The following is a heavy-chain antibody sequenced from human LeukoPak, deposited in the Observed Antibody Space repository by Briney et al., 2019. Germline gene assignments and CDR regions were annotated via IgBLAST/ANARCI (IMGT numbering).Heavy chain of an antibody. J-gene: IGHJ6*03. CDR3: ARGNYDSGSYHYYYYYYMDV. D-gene: IGHD1-26*01. CDR1: GFTFDDYG. V-gene: IGHV3-20*04. CDR2: INWNGGST. Sequence: GGSLRLSCAASGFTFDDYGMSWVRQAPGKGLEWVSGINWNGGSTGYADSVKGRFTISRDNAKNSLYLQMNSLRAEDTALYYCARGNYDSGSYHYYYYYYMDVWGKGTTVTVSS.